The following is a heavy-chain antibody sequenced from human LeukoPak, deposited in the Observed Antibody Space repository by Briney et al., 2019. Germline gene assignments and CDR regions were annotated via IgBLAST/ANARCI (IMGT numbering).Heavy chain of an antibody. CDR2: ISGSGGST. CDR1: AFTFSSYA. V-gene: IGHV3-23*01. D-gene: IGHD3-22*01. CDR3: AKGATYYYDSSGYYPPLGFDY. Sequence: GSLRLSCAASAFTFSSYAMSWVRQAPGKGLEWVSAISGSGGSTYYADSVKGRFTISRDNSKNTLYLQMNSLRAEDTAVYYCAKGATYYYDSSGYYPPLGFDYWGQGTLVTVSS. J-gene: IGHJ4*02.